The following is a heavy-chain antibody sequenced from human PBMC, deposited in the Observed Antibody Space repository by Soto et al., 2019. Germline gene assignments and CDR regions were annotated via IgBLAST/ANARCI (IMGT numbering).Heavy chain of an antibody. J-gene: IGHJ4*02. CDR2: INWKSDI. D-gene: IGHD3-16*01. CDR3: AISQDRGGRTTFIY. Sequence: GGSLRLSCAVSGFTFDNNAMHWVRQAPEKGLEWVSGINWKSDIGYADSVKGRFTISRDNAENSLYLQMNGLRAEDTALYYCAISQDRGGRTTFIYWGQGTQVTVSS. CDR1: GFTFDNNA. V-gene: IGHV3-9*01.